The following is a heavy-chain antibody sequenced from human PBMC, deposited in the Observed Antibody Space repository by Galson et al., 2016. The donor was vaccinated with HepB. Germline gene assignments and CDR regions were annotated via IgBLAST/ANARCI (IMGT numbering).Heavy chain of an antibody. CDR1: GFTVSSNH. CDR3: AKIWGKSSGWYGWSYYQYGMGV. CDR2: FYGGGTI. J-gene: IGHJ6*02. D-gene: IGHD6-19*01. Sequence: SLRLSCAASGFTVSSNHMSWVRQVPGKGLEWVSVFYGGGTINYADSVKGRFTISRDNPKNTLYLQMKSLRVDDTAVYYCAKIWGKSSGWYGWSYYQYGMGVWGQGTTVSVSS. V-gene: IGHV3-53*01.